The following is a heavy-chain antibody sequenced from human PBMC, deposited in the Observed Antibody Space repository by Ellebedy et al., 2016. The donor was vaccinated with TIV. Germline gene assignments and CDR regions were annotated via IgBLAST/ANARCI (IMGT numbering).Heavy chain of an antibody. CDR3: AREVPHIASAALDY. CDR2: IWYDGSNK. CDR1: GFTFRTYG. Sequence: GGSLRLSXAASGFTFRTYGMHWVRQAPGKGLEWLAVIWYDGSNKYYADSVKGRFTIFRDNSKNTSYLQLNSLRVEDTAVYYCAREVPHIASAALDYWGQGTLVTVSS. J-gene: IGHJ4*02. V-gene: IGHV3-33*01. D-gene: IGHD6-13*01.